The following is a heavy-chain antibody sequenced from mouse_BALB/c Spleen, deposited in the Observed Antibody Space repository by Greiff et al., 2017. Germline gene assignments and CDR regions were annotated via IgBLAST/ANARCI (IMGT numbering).Heavy chain of an antibody. D-gene: IGHD2-1*01. V-gene: IGHV2-9*02. CDR1: GFSLTSYG. CDR2: IWAGGST. Sequence: QVQLKESGPGLVAPSQSLSITCTVSGFSLTSYGVHWVRQPPGKGLEWLGVIWAGGSTNYNSALMSRLSISKDNSKSQVFLKMNSLQTDDTAMYYCAREPYGNYPAWFAYWGQGTLVTVSA. J-gene: IGHJ3*01. CDR3: AREPYGNYPAWFAY.